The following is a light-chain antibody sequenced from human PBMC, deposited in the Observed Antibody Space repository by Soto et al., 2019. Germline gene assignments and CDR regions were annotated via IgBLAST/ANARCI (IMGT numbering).Light chain of an antibody. CDR3: QQNYSPPLT. CDR2: RSS. Sequence: DIQMTQSPSSLSASVGDTVIITCRASQSIAMFSSWYQQKPGKAPTLLIYRSSTLQNGVPSRFSGSGSGTYFTLTISSLQLEDFAPYDCQQNYSPPLTFGGGTKVEMK. J-gene: IGKJ4*01. CDR1: QSIAMF. V-gene: IGKV1-39*01.